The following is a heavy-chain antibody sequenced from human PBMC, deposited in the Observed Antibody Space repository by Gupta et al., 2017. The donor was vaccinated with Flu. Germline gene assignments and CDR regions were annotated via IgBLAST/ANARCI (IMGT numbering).Heavy chain of an antibody. CDR3: ARDLYAYGSY. CDR2: ISDSGDTV. V-gene: IGHV3-48*03. J-gene: IGHJ4*02. D-gene: IGHD3-10*01. Sequence: EVQLVESGGGLVQSARSLRLPCAVSGFTFRSYEMNWVRQAPGKGLEWISYISDSGDTVYYADSVKGRFTISRDNAKSSLFLQMNSLRVEDTAVYYCARDLYAYGSYWGQGTLVTVSS. CDR1: GFTFRSYE.